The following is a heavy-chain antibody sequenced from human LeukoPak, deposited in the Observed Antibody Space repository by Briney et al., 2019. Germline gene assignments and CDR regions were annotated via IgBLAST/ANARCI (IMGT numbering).Heavy chain of an antibody. D-gene: IGHD3-22*01. J-gene: IGHJ4*02. CDR2: INTDGSST. V-gene: IGHV3-74*01. CDR3: AKDYYDSSGYSATSNIFDY. Sequence: GGSLRLSCAASGFTFSSYWMHWVRQAPGKGLVWVSRINTDGSSTSYADSVKGRFTISRDNARNTLYLQMNSLRAEDTAVYYRAKDYYDSSGYSATSNIFDYWGQGTLVTVSS. CDR1: GFTFSSYW.